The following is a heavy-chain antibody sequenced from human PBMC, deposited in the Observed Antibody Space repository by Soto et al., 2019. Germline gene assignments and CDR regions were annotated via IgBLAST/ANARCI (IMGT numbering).Heavy chain of an antibody. CDR2: VSTSGRST. D-gene: IGHD2-15*01. CDR3: VKQAHGLDGVAFDY. CDR1: GFIFSEST. V-gene: IGHV3-64D*06. Sequence: GGSLRLSCSASGFIFSESTIYWVRQVPGKGLEAISAVSTSGRSTYYADSVKDRFTISRDNSKNTLLLQMGSLRPEDTAIYYCVKQAHGLDGVAFDYWGQGTQVTVSS. J-gene: IGHJ4*02.